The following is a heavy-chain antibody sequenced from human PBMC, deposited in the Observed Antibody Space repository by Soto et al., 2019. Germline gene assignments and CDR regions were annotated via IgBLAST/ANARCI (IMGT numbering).Heavy chain of an antibody. CDR3: ARGAPGISNAFDI. CDR2: IYYSGST. Sequence: SETLSLTYTVGGGYISSYYWSWIRQPSGKGLEWTGYIYYSGSTRYNPSLKSRVTISVDTYKKQLSLRLNSVTAADTAVYYCARGAPGISNAFDIWGQGTMVTVSS. CDR1: GGYISSYY. J-gene: IGHJ3*02. V-gene: IGHV4-59*01.